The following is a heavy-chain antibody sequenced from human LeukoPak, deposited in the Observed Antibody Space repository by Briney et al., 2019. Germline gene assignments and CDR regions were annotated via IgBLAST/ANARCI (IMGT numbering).Heavy chain of an antibody. V-gene: IGHV3-30*02. CDR3: AKDPPRSGQQLVRGFDP. Sequence: GGSLRLSCAASGFTFSTYAMRWVRQAPDKGLEWVAFIRYDGSNKYYADSVKGRFTISRDNSKNTLYLQMNSQRAEDTAVYYCAKDPPRSGQQLVRGFDPWGQGTLVTVSS. CDR1: GFTFSTYA. D-gene: IGHD6-13*01. J-gene: IGHJ5*02. CDR2: IRYDGSNK.